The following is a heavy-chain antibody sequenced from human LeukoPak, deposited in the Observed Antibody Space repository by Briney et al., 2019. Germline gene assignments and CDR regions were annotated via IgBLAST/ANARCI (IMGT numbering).Heavy chain of an antibody. CDR2: IYYSGST. J-gene: IGHJ5*02. CDR3: ARGGIAAAGTNWFDP. D-gene: IGHD6-13*01. CDR1: GGSISSYY. V-gene: IGHV4-59*01. Sequence: SETLSLTCTVSGGSISSYYLSWIRQPPGKGLEWIGYIYYSGSTNYNPSLKSRVTISVDTSKNQFSLKLSSVTAADTAVYYCARGGIAAAGTNWFDPWGQGTLVTVSS.